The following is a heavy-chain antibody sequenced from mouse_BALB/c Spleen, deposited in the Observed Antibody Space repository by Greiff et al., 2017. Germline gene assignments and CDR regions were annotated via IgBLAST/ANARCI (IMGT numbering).Heavy chain of an antibody. CDR1: GFTFSSYG. D-gene: IGHD2-10*02. V-gene: IGHV5-6*01. CDR2: ISSGGSYT. CDR3: ARSPYGNSFAY. Sequence: EVQRVESGGDLVKPGGSLKLSCAASGFTFSSYGMSWVRQTPDKRLEWVATISSGGSYTYYPDSVKGRFTISRDNAKNTLYLQMSSLKSEDTAMYYCARSPYGNSFAYWGQGTLVTVSA. J-gene: IGHJ3*01.